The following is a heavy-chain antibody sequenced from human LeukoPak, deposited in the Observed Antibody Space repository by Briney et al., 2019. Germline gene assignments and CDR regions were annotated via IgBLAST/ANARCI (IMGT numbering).Heavy chain of an antibody. V-gene: IGHV4-59*08. Sequence: PSETLSLTCTVSGGSISSYYWSWIRQPPGKGLEWIGFVHVGGRTKYNPSLKSRLTISVDTSKNQFSLKLSSVTAADTAVYYCVRHSLRLTDSNFDYWGPGELVTVSS. CDR1: GGSISSYY. J-gene: IGHJ4*02. CDR3: VRHSLRLTDSNFDY. D-gene: IGHD5-12*01. CDR2: VHVGGRT.